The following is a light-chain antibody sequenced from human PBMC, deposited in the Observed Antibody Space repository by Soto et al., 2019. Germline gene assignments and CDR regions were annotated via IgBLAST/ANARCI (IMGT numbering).Light chain of an antibody. CDR1: QSISSW. Sequence: DIPMTQSPSALSASVGDRVTITCRASQSISSWLAWYQQKPGKAPKLLIYDVSNLESGVPSRFSGSGSGTEFTLTISSLQPDDSATYYCQQCNSFWTFGQGTKVEIK. CDR3: QQCNSFWT. J-gene: IGKJ1*01. CDR2: DVS. V-gene: IGKV1-5*01.